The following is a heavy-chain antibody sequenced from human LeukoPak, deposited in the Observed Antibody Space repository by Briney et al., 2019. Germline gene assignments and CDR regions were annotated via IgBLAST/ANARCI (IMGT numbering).Heavy chain of an antibody. D-gene: IGHD6-19*01. CDR3: ARLGSGWFFDF. CDR2: IWYDGSNK. Sequence: TGGSLRLSCAASGFTFSSYGMNWVRQAPGKGLEWVAVIWYDGSNKYYADSVKGRFTISRDNSKNTLSLQMNSLRAEDTAVYYCARLGSGWFFDFWGQGTLVAVSS. CDR1: GFTFSSYG. V-gene: IGHV3-33*01. J-gene: IGHJ4*02.